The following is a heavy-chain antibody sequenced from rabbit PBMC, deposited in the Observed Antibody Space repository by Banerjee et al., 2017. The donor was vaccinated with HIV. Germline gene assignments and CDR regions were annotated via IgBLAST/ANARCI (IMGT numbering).Heavy chain of an antibody. CDR3: ARDEAMTMVIGFNL. CDR1: GFSFSSSYY. CDR2: IYAGSSGST. D-gene: IGHD2-1*01. V-gene: IGHV1S40*01. Sequence: QSLEESGGDLVKPGASLTLTCTASGFSFSSSYYMCWVRQAPGKGLEWIACIYAGSSGSTYYASWAKGRFTISKTSSTTVTLQMTSLTAADTATYFCARDEAMTMVIGFNLWGPGTLVTVS. J-gene: IGHJ4*01.